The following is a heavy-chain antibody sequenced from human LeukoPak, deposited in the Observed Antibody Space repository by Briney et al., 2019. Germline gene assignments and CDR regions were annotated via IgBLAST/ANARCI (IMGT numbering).Heavy chain of an antibody. Sequence: SETLSLTCTVSGGSISSFYWSWLRQPPGKGLEWIGYIYYTGSTNYNPSLKSRVTISVDTSKNQFSLKLSSVSAADTAVYYCARVVVAAGSNWFDSWGQGTLVTVSP. J-gene: IGHJ5*01. V-gene: IGHV4-59*01. D-gene: IGHD2-15*01. CDR2: IYYTGST. CDR3: ARVVVAAGSNWFDS. CDR1: GGSISSFY.